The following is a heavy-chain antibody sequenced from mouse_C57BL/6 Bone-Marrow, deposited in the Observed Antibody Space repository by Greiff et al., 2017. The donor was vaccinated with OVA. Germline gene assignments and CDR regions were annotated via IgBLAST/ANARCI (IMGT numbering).Heavy chain of an antibody. J-gene: IGHJ4*01. CDR3: ASPIYYDYDGAMDY. CDR2: INPSTGGT. CDR1: GYSFTGYY. V-gene: IGHV1-42*01. D-gene: IGHD2-4*01. Sequence: EVQLQQSGPELVKPGASVKISCKASGYSFTGYYMNWVKQSPEKSLEWIGEINPSTGGTTYNQKFKAKATLTVDKSSSTAYMQLKSLTSEDSAVYYCASPIYYDYDGAMDYWGQGTSVTVSS.